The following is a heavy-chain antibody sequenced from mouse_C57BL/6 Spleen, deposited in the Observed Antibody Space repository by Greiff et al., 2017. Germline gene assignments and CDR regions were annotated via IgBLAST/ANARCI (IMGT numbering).Heavy chain of an antibody. J-gene: IGHJ4*01. CDR1: GYTFTSYW. Sequence: QVQLQQPGAELVRPGTSVKLSCKASGYTFTSYWMHWVKQRPGQGLEWIGVIDPSDSYTNYNQKFKGKATLTVDTSSSTAYMQLSSLTSEGSAVYYCARRGNLDALGYWGHRASVTASS. V-gene: IGHV1-59*01. CDR3: ARRGNLDALGY. CDR2: IDPSDSYT.